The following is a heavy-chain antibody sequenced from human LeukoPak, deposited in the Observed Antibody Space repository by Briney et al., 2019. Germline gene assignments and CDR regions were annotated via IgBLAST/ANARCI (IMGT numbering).Heavy chain of an antibody. D-gene: IGHD5-24*01. CDR2: IYYSGST. CDR1: GGSISSYY. J-gene: IGHJ4*02. Sequence: SETLSLTCTVSGGSISSYYWSWTRQPPGKGLEWIGYIYYSGSTNYNPSLKSRVTISVDTSKNQFSLKLSSVTAADTAVYYCARSWYGYNCVDYWGQGTLVTVSS. V-gene: IGHV4-59*01. CDR3: ARSWYGYNCVDY.